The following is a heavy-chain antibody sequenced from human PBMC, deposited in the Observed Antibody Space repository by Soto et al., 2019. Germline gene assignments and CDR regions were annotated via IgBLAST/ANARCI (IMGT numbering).Heavy chain of an antibody. J-gene: IGHJ4*02. CDR3: ASHHTSGSLYFDS. D-gene: IGHD6-19*01. CDR1: GFTVSGND. CDR2: ISSSGRAI. V-gene: IGHV3-11*01. Sequence: QLQLLESGGDLVKPGGSLRLSCAASGFTVSGNDLSWIRQAPGKGLEWVSSISSSGRAIYYADSVKGRFTISRDNAKDSRYLQMSTLRADDTAIYYCASHHTSGSLYFDSWGQGTLVTVSS.